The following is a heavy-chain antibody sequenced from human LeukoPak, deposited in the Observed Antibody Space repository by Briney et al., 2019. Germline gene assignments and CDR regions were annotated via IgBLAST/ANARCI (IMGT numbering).Heavy chain of an antibody. CDR2: IYTSGST. V-gene: IGHV4-61*02. CDR3: ARVPNYYYMDV. CDR1: GGSISSGGYY. J-gene: IGHJ6*03. Sequence: TLSLTCTVSGGSISSGGYYWSWIRQPAGKGLEWIGRIYTSGSTNYNPSLKSRVTISVDTSKNQFSLKLSSVTAADTAVYYCARVPNYYYMDVWGKGTTVTVSS.